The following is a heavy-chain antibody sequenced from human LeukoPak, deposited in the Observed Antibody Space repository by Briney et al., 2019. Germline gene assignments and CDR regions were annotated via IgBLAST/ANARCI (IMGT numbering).Heavy chain of an antibody. V-gene: IGHV4-59*08. Sequence: PSETLSLTCTVSGGSISSYYWSWIRQPPGKGLEWIGYIYYSGSTNYNPSLKSRVTISVDTSKNQFSLKLSSVTAADTAVYYCARGNTIFGGIFDCWGQGTLVTVSS. D-gene: IGHD3-3*01. CDR2: IYYSGST. CDR1: GGSISSYY. J-gene: IGHJ4*02. CDR3: ARGNTIFGGIFDC.